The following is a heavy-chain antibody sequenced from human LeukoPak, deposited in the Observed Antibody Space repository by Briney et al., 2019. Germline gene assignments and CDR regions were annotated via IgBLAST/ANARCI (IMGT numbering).Heavy chain of an antibody. CDR1: GFIFTNYF. CDR3: ARVRAGYCTXTSCYTGMDV. Sequence: GGSLRLSCAASGFIFTNYFMSWVRQAPGKGLEWVALISYDGSNEYYADSVRGRFTISRDNSKFTLYMQMNSLRAEDTAVYYCARVRAGYCTXTSCYTGMDVWGQGTTVTVSS. J-gene: IGHJ6*02. D-gene: IGHD2-2*01. CDR2: ISYDGSNE. V-gene: IGHV3-30*03.